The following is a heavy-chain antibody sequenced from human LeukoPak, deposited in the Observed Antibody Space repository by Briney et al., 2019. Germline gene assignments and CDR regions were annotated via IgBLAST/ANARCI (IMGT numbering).Heavy chain of an antibody. Sequence: ASVKVSCKASRYTFTSYDINWVRQATGQGLEWMGWMNPNSGNTGYAQKFQGRVTITRNTSISTAYMELSSLRSEDTAVYYCARSNYYDSSGYPFDIWGQGTMVTVSS. CDR1: RYTFTSYD. CDR3: ARSNYYDSSGYPFDI. V-gene: IGHV1-8*03. J-gene: IGHJ3*02. D-gene: IGHD3-22*01. CDR2: MNPNSGNT.